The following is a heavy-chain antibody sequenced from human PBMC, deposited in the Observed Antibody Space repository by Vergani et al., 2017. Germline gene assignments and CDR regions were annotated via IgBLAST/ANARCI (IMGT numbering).Heavy chain of an antibody. CDR2: IYTSGST. J-gene: IGHJ5*02. CDR1: GGSISSYY. Sequence: QVQLQESGPGLVKPSETLSLTCTVSGGSISSYYWSWIRQPAGKGLEWIGRIYTSGSTNYNPSLKSRVTMSVDTSKNQFSLKLSSVTAADTAVYYCARYTPTKGYNWFDPWGQGTLVTVSS. V-gene: IGHV4-4*07. D-gene: IGHD2-2*02. CDR3: ARYTPTKGYNWFDP.